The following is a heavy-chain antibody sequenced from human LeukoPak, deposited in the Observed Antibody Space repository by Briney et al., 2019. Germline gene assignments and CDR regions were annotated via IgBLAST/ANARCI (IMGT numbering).Heavy chain of an antibody. CDR3: ARHAEYNSGWHFYLDH. D-gene: IGHD6-19*01. CDR1: GVSTTNGIYY. CDR2: VHNVGST. J-gene: IGHJ4*02. Sequence: SETLSLTCTVSGVSTTNGIYYWAWIRQSPGKVQEWIGSVHNVGSTYYNLSLRSRVTMSIDTSKNQFSLRLNSVTAADTAVYYCARHAEYNSGWHFYLDHWGQGILVTVSS. V-gene: IGHV4-39*01.